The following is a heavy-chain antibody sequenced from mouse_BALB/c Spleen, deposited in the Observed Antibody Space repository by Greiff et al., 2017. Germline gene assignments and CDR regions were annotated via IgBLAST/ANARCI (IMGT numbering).Heavy chain of an antibody. CDR3: ARKNYGNAWFAY. J-gene: IGHJ3*01. V-gene: IGHV2-2*02. Sequence: QVQLKESGPGLVQPSQSLSITCTVSGFSLTSYGVHWVRQSPGKGLEWLGVIWSGGSTDYNAAFISRLSISKDNSKSQVFFKMNSLQANDTSIYYCARKNYGNAWFAYWGQGTLVTVSA. D-gene: IGHD2-1*01. CDR2: IWSGGST. CDR1: GFSLTSYG.